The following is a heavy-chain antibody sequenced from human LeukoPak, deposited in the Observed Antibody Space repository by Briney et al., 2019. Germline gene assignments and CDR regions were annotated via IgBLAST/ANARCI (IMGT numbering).Heavy chain of an antibody. V-gene: IGHV1-18*01. J-gene: IGHJ3*02. CDR3: ARVHLVGTMIVVATGAFDI. D-gene: IGHD3-22*01. CDR1: GYTFTSYG. Sequence: ASVKVSCKASGYTFTSYGINWVRQAPGQGLEWMGWISAYNGNTNYSQKFQGRVTITRDTSASTAYMELSSLRSEDTAVYYCARVHLVGTMIVVATGAFDIWGQGTMVTVSS. CDR2: ISAYNGNT.